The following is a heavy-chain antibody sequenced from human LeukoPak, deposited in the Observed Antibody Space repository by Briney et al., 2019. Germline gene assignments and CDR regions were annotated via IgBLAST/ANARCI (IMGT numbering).Heavy chain of an antibody. V-gene: IGHV1-8*02. J-gene: IGHJ6*03. Sequence: ASVKVSCKASGYTFTGYYMHWVRQATGQGLEWMGWVNPTSAYTGYAQKFQGRVTMTRNISISTAYMELSSLRSEDTAVYYCARSLYYYYMDVWGKGTTVTISS. CDR2: VNPTSAYT. CDR1: GYTFTGYY. CDR3: ARSLYYYYMDV.